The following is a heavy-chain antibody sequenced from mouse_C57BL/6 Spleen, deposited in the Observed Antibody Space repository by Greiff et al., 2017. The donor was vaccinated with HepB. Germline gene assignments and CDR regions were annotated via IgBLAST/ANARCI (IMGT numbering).Heavy chain of an antibody. CDR3: ARDYYGSRDFDY. D-gene: IGHD1-1*01. V-gene: IGHV1-53*01. CDR2: INPSNGGT. J-gene: IGHJ2*01. CDR1: GYTFTSYW. Sequence: VQLQQSGTELVKPGASVKLSCKASGYTFTSYWMHWVKQRPGQGLEWIGNINPSNGGTNYNEKFKSKATLTVDKSSSTAYMQLSSLTSEDSAVDYCARDYYGSRDFDYWGQGTTLTVSS.